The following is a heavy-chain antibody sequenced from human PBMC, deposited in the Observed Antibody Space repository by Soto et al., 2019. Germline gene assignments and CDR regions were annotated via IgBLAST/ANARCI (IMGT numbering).Heavy chain of an antibody. CDR3: AKDGSHNFDY. V-gene: IGHV3-30*18. Sequence: QVQLVESGGGVVQPGRSLRLSCAASGFTFSHSAMHWVRQAPGKGLEWVALMSYDGSNEYYADSVKGRFTISRDNSKNTLYLQMNSLRAEERAVYYCAKDGSHNFDYWGQGTLVTVSS. D-gene: IGHD1-26*01. J-gene: IGHJ4*02. CDR2: MSYDGSNE. CDR1: GFTFSHSA.